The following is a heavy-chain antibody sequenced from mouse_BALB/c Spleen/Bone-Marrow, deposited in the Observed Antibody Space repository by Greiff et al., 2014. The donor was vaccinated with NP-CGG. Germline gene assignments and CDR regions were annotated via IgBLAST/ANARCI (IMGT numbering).Heavy chain of an antibody. Sequence: VQLKQSGAELMKPGASVKISCKATGYTFSSYWIEWVNQRPGHGLEWIGEILPGSGTTHYNEKFKDKATFTADTSSNTAYMQLSSLTSGDSAVYYCARGGYDTSIFAYWGQGTLVTVSA. CDR3: ARGGYDTSIFAY. CDR2: ILPGSGTT. V-gene: IGHV1-9*01. J-gene: IGHJ3*01. D-gene: IGHD2-3*01. CDR1: GYTFSSYW.